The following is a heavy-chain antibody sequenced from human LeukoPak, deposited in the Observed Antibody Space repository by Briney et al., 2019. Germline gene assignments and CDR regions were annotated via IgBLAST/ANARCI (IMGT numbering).Heavy chain of an antibody. CDR2: IIPILGIA. Sequence: SVKVSCKASGGTFSSYAISWVRQAPGQGLEWMGRIIPILGIANYAQKFQGRVTITADKSTSTAYMELSSLRSEDTAVYYCAKEESYDSSGYYDYWGQGTLVTVSS. CDR3: AKEESYDSSGYYDY. CDR1: GGTFSSYA. D-gene: IGHD3-22*01. J-gene: IGHJ4*02. V-gene: IGHV1-69*04.